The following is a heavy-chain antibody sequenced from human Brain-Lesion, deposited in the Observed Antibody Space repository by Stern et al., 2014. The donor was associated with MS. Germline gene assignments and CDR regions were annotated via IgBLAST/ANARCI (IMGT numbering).Heavy chain of an antibody. V-gene: IGHV1-24*01. D-gene: IGHD1-26*01. J-gene: IGHJ4*02. CDR2: FDSEDGDT. CDR3: ATLSPGAGGNYYRHFDY. CDR1: GYTLTELS. Sequence: QVQLVESGAEVKKPGASVKVSCKVSGYTLTELSMNWVRQAPRKGLEWMGGFDSEDGDTIYAKKFQGRVTMSADNSTDTAYMELSSLRSEDTAVYYCATLSPGAGGNYYRHFDYWGQGTLVTVSS.